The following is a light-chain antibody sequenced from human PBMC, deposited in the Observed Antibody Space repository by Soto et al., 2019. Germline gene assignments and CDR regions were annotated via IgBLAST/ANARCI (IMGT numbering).Light chain of an antibody. CDR3: QHYGSSPPIT. CDR2: DAS. CDR1: QSVRGTS. Sequence: EIVLTQSPGTLSLSPEERATLSCRASQSVRGTSLAWYQQKPGQAPRLLIYDASSRATGIPDRFSGGGSGTDFTLTISRLEPEDFAVYYCQHYGSSPPITFGQGTRLEIK. J-gene: IGKJ5*01. V-gene: IGKV3-20*01.